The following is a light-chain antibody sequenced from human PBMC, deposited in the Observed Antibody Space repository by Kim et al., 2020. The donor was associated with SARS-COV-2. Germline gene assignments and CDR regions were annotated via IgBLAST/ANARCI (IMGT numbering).Light chain of an antibody. V-gene: IGLV3-1*01. J-gene: IGLJ1*01. CDR1: KLGNKY. Sequence: SYELTQPPSVSASPGQAASITCSGDKLGNKYASWYQQKPGQSPVLVIYQDEKRPSGIPERFSGPNSGNSATLTISGTQAMDEADYFCLAWDSSSGSYVFG. CDR2: QDE. CDR3: LAWDSSSGSYV.